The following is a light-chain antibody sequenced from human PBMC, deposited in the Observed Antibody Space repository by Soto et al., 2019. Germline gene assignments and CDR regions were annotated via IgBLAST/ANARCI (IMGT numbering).Light chain of an antibody. J-gene: IGKJ4*01. CDR2: DAS. Sequence: EIVLTQSPATLSLSPGERATLSCRASESISSYLAWYQQRPGQAPSLLIYDASNRATGIPARFSGSGSGTDFTLTIDNLEPEDFAVYYCQQRSKWPLTFGGGTKAEI. V-gene: IGKV3-11*01. CDR1: ESISSY. CDR3: QQRSKWPLT.